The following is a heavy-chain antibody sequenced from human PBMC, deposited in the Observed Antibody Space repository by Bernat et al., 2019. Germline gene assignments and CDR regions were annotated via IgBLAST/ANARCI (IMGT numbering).Heavy chain of an antibody. CDR3: ARDLGRYCEYDSYSYGMDV. J-gene: IGHJ6*02. Sequence: QVQLVESGGGVVQPGRSLRLSCAASGFTFSSYGMHWVRQAPGKGLEWVAVVSYDGSNKYYVDSVKGRFTISRDSSKNTLYLQMNSLPEEDTAIYYCARDLGRYCEYDSYSYGMDVWGPGTTVIVSS. D-gene: IGHD1-26*01. CDR2: VSYDGSNK. CDR1: GFTFSSYG. V-gene: IGHV3-30*03.